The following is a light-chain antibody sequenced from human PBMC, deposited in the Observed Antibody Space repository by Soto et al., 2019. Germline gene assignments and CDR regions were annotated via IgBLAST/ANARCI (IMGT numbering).Light chain of an antibody. CDR1: QSLSSSY. J-gene: IGKJ5*01. CDR2: GVS. V-gene: IGKV3-20*01. Sequence: EIVLTQSPGTPSLSPGERATLSCRASQSLSSSYLAWYQQKPGQAPRLLMYGVSYRATGIPDRFSGGGSGTHFTLTISRLEPEDFAVYYCQQYGGSPPITFGQGTRLEIK. CDR3: QQYGGSPPIT.